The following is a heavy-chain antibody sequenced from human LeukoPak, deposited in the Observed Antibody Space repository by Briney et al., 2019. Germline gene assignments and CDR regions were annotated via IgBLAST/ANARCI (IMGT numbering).Heavy chain of an antibody. CDR3: ARGPTHSIGND. J-gene: IGHJ4*02. V-gene: IGHV4-39*01. Sequence: SETLSLTCTDSGGSISSSSYYWGWIRQPPGKGLEWIGSFHYSGSTYYNPSLKSRVTISVDTSKNQFSLKLSSVTAADTAVYYCARGPTHSIGNDWGLGTLVTVSS. CDR1: GGSISSSSYY. D-gene: IGHD6-6*01. CDR2: FHYSGST.